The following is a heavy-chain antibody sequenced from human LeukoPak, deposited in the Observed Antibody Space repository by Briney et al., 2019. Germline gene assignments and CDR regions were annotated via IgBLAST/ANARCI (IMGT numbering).Heavy chain of an antibody. D-gene: IGHD1-26*01. J-gene: IGHJ4*02. CDR1: GYTFTSYG. Sequence: ASVKVPCKASGYTFTSYGISWVRQAPGQGLEWMGWISAYNGNTNYAQKLQGRVTMTTDTSTSTAYMELRSLRSDDTAVYYCARELVGATTRGYFDYWGQGTLVTVSS. V-gene: IGHV1-18*01. CDR3: ARELVGATTRGYFDY. CDR2: ISAYNGNT.